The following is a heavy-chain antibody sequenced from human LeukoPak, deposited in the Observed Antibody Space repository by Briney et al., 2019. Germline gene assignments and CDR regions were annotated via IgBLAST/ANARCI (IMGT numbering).Heavy chain of an antibody. CDR3: ARVQYYYYMDV. Sequence: GGSLRLSCAASGFTFSSYSMNWVRQAPGKGLEWLSSISSSSSYIYYADSVKGRFTISRDNAKNSLYLQMSSLRAEDTAVYYCARVQYYYYMDVWGKGTTVTVSS. CDR1: GFTFSSYS. CDR2: ISSSSSYI. J-gene: IGHJ6*03. V-gene: IGHV3-21*01.